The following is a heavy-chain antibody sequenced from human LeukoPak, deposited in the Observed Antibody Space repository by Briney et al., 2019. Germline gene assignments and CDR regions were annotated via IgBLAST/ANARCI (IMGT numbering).Heavy chain of an antibody. V-gene: IGHV3-30*03. J-gene: IGHJ4*02. Sequence: GGSLRLSCAASGFTFSGYAMNWVRQAPGKGLEWVAVTSSDLNVKLYADSVKGRFTISRDNSRSTLYLQMNSLRPEDTAIYYCAREGYYGSGSPPSLYFDYWGQGTLVTVSS. CDR2: TSSDLNVK. CDR1: GFTFSGYA. CDR3: AREGYYGSGSPPSLYFDY. D-gene: IGHD3-10*01.